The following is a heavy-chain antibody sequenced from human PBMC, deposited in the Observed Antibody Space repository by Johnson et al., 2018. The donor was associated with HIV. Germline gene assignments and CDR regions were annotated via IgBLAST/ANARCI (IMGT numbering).Heavy chain of an antibody. D-gene: IGHD6-13*01. V-gene: IGHV3-33*06. CDR2: IWYDGSSK. Sequence: QVQLVESGGGLVQPGRSLRLSCAASGFTFSSYGMHWVRQAPGKGLEWVSLIWYDGSSKYYADSVKGRFTISRDNSKNALYLQMNSLRAEDTAVYYCAKVVTASTSWLDDALEIWGQGTMVTVSS. CDR3: AKVVTASTSWLDDALEI. J-gene: IGHJ3*02. CDR1: GFTFSSYG.